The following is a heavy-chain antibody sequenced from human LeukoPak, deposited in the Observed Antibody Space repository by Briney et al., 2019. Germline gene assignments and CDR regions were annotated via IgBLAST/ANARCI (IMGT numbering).Heavy chain of an antibody. CDR3: AKDREGYYYGMDV. CDR2: ISYDGSNK. J-gene: IGHJ6*02. V-gene: IGHV3-30*18. CDR1: GFTFSSYG. D-gene: IGHD1-26*01. Sequence: GRSLRLSCAASGFTFSSYGMHWVRQAPGKGLEWLAVISYDGSNKYYADSVKGRFTISRDNSKNTLYLQMNSLRAEDTAVYYCAKDREGYYYGMDVWGQGTTVTVSS.